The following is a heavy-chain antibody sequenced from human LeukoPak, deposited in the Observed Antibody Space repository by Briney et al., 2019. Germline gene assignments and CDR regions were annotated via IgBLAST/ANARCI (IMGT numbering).Heavy chain of an antibody. V-gene: IGHV3-64*01. D-gene: IGHD4-17*01. Sequence: GGSLRLSCAASGFTFSSYGMHWVRQAPGKGLEYVSTISSTGGSTYYANSVKGRFTISRDNSKNTLYLQMGSLRAEDTAVYFCAREDFTVTGAFDYWGQGTLVTVSS. CDR3: AREDFTVTGAFDY. CDR2: ISSTGGST. J-gene: IGHJ4*02. CDR1: GFTFSSYG.